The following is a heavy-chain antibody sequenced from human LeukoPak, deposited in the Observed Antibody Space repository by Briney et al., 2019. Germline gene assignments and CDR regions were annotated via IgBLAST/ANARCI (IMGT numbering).Heavy chain of an antibody. Sequence: GGSLRLSCAASGFTFDDYSMHWVRQAPGKGLEGVSGISWNSGSIGYADSVKGRFTNSRDNSKNTLYLQMSSLRAEDTTVYYYARVLACSGGSCYGVDYYYGMDAWGQGTTVTVSS. CDR2: ISWNSGSI. CDR3: ARVLACSGGSCYGVDYYYGMDA. D-gene: IGHD2-15*01. V-gene: IGHV3-9*01. J-gene: IGHJ6*02. CDR1: GFTFDDYS.